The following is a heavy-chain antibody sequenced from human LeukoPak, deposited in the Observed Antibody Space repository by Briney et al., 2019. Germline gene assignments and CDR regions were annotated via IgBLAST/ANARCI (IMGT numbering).Heavy chain of an antibody. J-gene: IGHJ4*02. CDR3: ARVYSSWLDYFDY. D-gene: IGHD6-6*01. CDR1: GFTFSSYA. CDR2: ISYDGSNK. V-gene: IGHV3-30*15. Sequence: GGSLRLSCAASGFTFSSYAMHWVRQAPGKGLEWVAVISYDGSNKYYADSVKGRFTVSRDNSKNTLYLQMSSLRAEDTAVYYCARVYSSWLDYFDYWGQGTLVTVSS.